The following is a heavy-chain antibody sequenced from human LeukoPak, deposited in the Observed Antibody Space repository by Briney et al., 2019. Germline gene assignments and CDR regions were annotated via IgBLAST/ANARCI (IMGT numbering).Heavy chain of an antibody. J-gene: IGHJ3*02. CDR3: ARDVTPRGATGPAFDI. D-gene: IGHD3-10*01. Sequence: PSETLSLTCTVSGDSISSGSYYWSWIRQPAGKGLEWIGHIYTSGGTHYNPSLRSRVTISVDTSKNQFSLKLSSVTAAATAVYYCARDVTPRGATGPAFDIWGQGTMVTVSS. CDR2: IYTSGGT. V-gene: IGHV4-61*09. CDR1: GDSISSGSYY.